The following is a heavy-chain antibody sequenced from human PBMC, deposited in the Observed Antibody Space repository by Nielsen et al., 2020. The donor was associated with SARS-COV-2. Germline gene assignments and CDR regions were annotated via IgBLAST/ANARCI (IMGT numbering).Heavy chain of an antibody. D-gene: IGHD3-16*02. CDR2: IKQDGSEK. J-gene: IGHJ4*02. CDR3: ARAITFGGVIYIRRYYFDY. V-gene: IGHV3-7*03. CDR1: GFTFSSYW. Sequence: GSLRLSCAASGFTFSSYWMSWVRQAPGKGLEWVANIKQDGSEKYYVDSVKGRFTISRDNAKNSLYLQMNSLRAEDTAVYYCARAITFGGVIYIRRYYFDYWGQGTLVTVSS.